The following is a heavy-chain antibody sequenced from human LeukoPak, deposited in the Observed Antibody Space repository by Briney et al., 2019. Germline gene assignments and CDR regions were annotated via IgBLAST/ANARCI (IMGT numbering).Heavy chain of an antibody. CDR2: INHSGST. J-gene: IGHJ4*02. Sequence: NPSETLSLTCAVYGGSFSGYYWSWIRQPPGRGLEWIGEINHSGSTNYNPSLKSRVTISVDTSKNQFSLKLSSVTAADTAVYYCARGFGYYYGSVSYYHWGQGTLVTVSS. V-gene: IGHV4-34*01. CDR3: ARGFGYYYGSVSYYH. D-gene: IGHD3-10*01. CDR1: GGSFSGYY.